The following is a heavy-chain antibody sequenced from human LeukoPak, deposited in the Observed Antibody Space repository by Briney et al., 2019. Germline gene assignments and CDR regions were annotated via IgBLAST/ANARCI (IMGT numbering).Heavy chain of an antibody. V-gene: IGHV1-2*02. Sequence: ASVKVSCKASGYTLTGYYMHWVRQAPGQGLEWMGWINPNSGGTNYAQKFQGRVTMTRDTSTSTVYMELSSLRSEDTAVYYCARDRSDLERDRDFDYWGQGTLVTVSS. CDR3: ARDRSDLERDRDFDY. CDR1: GYTLTGYY. D-gene: IGHD1-1*01. CDR2: INPNSGGT. J-gene: IGHJ4*02.